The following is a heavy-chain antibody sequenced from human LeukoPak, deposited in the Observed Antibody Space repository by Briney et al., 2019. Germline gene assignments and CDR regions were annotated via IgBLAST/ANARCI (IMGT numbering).Heavy chain of an antibody. Sequence: SETLSLTCTVSGGSISSGNYYWGWIRQPPGKGLEWIGSIYYSGSTYYNPSLKSRVTISVDTSKNQFSLKLSSVTAADTAVYYCARRVSDDYGGNLYWFDNWGQGTLVTVSS. J-gene: IGHJ4*02. CDR1: GGSISSGNYY. V-gene: IGHV4-39*01. D-gene: IGHD4-23*01. CDR2: IYYSGST. CDR3: ARRVSDDYGGNLYWFDN.